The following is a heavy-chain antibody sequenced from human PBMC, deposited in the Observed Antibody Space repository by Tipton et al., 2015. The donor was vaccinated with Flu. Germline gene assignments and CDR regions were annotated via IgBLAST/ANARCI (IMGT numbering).Heavy chain of an antibody. D-gene: IGHD2-21*01. Sequence: TLSLTCTVSGDSISTTIYYWGWVRQPPGKGLEWIGSIYYSGTTYYNPSLKSRVTISVDSSKNEFSLTLASLTAADTAVYYCAQARYFHFDSWGQGRPVTVSS. CDR2: IYYSGTT. CDR3: AQARYFHFDS. J-gene: IGHJ4*02. CDR1: GDSISTTIYY. V-gene: IGHV4-39*07.